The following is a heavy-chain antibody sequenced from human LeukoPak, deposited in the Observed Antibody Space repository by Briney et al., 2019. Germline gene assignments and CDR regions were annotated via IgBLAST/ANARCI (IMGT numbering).Heavy chain of an antibody. CDR3: AKEGLEPLPYYFDY. V-gene: IGHV4-30-4*08. CDR2: IYYSGST. J-gene: IGHJ4*02. Sequence: SETLSLTCTVSGGSISSGDYYWRWIRQPPGKGLEWIGYIYYSGSTYYNPSLKSRVTISVDTSKNQFSLKLSSVTAADTAVYYCAKEGLEPLPYYFDYWGQGTLVTVSS. CDR1: GGSISSGDYY. D-gene: IGHD1-1*01.